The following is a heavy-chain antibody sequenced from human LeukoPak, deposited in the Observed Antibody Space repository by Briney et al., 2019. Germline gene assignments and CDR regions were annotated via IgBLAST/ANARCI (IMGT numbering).Heavy chain of an antibody. D-gene: IGHD6-13*01. CDR2: INHSGST. J-gene: IGHJ4*02. CDR1: GESFSGYY. CDR3: ARGDIAAGGAPFDY. V-gene: IGHV4-34*01. Sequence: SETLSLTCAVYGESFSGYYWSWIRQPPGRGLEWIGEINHSGSTSYSASLKSRVTISVDTPKNQFSLKLNSVTAADTAVYYCARGDIAAGGAPFDYWGQGTLVTVSS.